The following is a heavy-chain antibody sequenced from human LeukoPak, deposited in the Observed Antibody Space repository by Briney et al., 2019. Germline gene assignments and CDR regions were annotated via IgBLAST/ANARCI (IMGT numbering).Heavy chain of an antibody. CDR2: IKQDGSEK. CDR3: AKAGSSWYEY. J-gene: IGHJ4*02. V-gene: IGHV3-7*01. D-gene: IGHD6-13*01. Sequence: PGGSLRLSCAASGFTSSSYWMSWVRQAPGKGLEWVANIKQDGSEKYYVDSLKGRFTISRDNAKNSLYLQMNSLRAEDTAVYYCAKAGSSWYEYWGQGTLVTVSS. CDR1: GFTSSSYW.